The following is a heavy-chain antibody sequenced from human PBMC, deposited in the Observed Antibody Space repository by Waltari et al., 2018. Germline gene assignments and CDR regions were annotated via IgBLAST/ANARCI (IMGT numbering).Heavy chain of an antibody. D-gene: IGHD6-19*01. CDR2: TNEDGSIT. Sequence: EVQLVESGGGLVQPAGSLRLSCAASGCTFGSNWMHWVRQVPGNGLVWVSRTNEDGSITTHADSVRGRFTISRDNAQNTLYLQMNSLRVEDTAVYYCVRDLAGVGGHWGQGTMVTVSS. V-gene: IGHV3-74*01. CDR3: VRDLAGVGGH. J-gene: IGHJ1*01. CDR1: GCTFGSNW.